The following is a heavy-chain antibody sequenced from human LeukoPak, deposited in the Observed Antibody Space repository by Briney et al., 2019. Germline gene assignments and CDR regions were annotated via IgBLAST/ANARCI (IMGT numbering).Heavy chain of an antibody. CDR3: ARDRGWNYLDV. CDR1: GFSLSSYE. D-gene: IGHD3-10*01. CDR2: TSRSGSTR. J-gene: IGHJ6*03. V-gene: IGHV3-48*03. Sequence: SLRLSCAASGFSLSSYEMNWVRQAPGKGLEWVSYTSRSGSTRYYADSVKGRLTMSRDNAKNSLYLQMNSLRAEDTAVYYCARDRGWNYLDVWGKGTTVTVSS.